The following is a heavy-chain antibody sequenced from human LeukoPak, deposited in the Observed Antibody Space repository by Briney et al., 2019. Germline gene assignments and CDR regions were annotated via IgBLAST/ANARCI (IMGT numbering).Heavy chain of an antibody. D-gene: IGHD3-3*01. CDR3: TTEGLLRFLEWP. CDR2: ISGSGTYT. Sequence: GGSLRLSCAASGFSFSSYTMTWVRQAPGKGLEWVSAISGSGTYTYYTDSVKGRFIISRDNSKNTLYLQMNSLRAEDTAVYYCTTEGLLRFLEWPWGQGTRVTVSS. CDR1: GFSFSSYT. J-gene: IGHJ4*02. V-gene: IGHV3-23*01.